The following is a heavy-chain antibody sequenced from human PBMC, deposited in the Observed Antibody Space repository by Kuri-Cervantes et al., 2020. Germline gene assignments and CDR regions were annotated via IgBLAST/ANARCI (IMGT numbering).Heavy chain of an antibody. CDR2: FDPEDGET. V-gene: IGHV1-24*01. J-gene: IGHJ5*02. Sequence: ASVKVSCKVSGYTLTELSMHWVRQAPGKGLEWMGGFDPEDGETIYAQKFQGRVTMTEDTSTDTAYMELSRLRSDDTAVYYCARVGRLGQARGGSWFDPWGQGTLVTVSS. D-gene: IGHD3-10*01. CDR1: GYTLTELS. CDR3: ARVGRLGQARGGSWFDP.